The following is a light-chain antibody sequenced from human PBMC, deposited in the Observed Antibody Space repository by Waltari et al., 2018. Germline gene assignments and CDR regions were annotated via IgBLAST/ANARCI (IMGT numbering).Light chain of an antibody. CDR2: DVS. J-gene: IGLJ1*01. CDR1: TSDAGGYNY. Sequence: QSALTQPRPVSGSPGQSVTISCTGTTSDAGGYNYVSWYQQHPGKVPKLMIYDVSERPSGVPDRFSGSKSGYTASLTISGLQAEDEAAYYCCSYAGSYTYVFGAGTEVTVL. CDR3: CSYAGSYTYV. V-gene: IGLV2-11*01.